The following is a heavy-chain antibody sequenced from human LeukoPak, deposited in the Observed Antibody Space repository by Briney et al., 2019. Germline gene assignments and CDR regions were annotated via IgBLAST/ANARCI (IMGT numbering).Heavy chain of an antibody. J-gene: IGHJ5*02. D-gene: IGHD2-21*01. Sequence: GSPRLSCSASGFTFSSYAMHWVRQAPGKGLEYVSAISSNGGSTYYAVSVQGRFTISRDNSKNTLYLQMSSLRAEDTAVYYCVKDYDIVGWNRFDPWGQGTLVTAS. V-gene: IGHV3-64D*06. CDR3: VKDYDIVGWNRFDP. CDR2: ISSNGGST. CDR1: GFTFSSYA.